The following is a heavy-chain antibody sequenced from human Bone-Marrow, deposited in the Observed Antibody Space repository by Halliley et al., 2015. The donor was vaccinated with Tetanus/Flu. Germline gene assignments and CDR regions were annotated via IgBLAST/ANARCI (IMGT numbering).Heavy chain of an antibody. CDR2: FYPGDSDP. CDR3: ARLTYYGGNDPYSFDS. V-gene: IGHV5-51*01. J-gene: IGHJ4*02. Sequence: IFYPGDSDPRYSPSFQGQVTISADKSISTAYLQWSSLKASDTAMYFCARLTYYGGNDPYSFDSWGQGTLVTVSS. D-gene: IGHD4-17*01.